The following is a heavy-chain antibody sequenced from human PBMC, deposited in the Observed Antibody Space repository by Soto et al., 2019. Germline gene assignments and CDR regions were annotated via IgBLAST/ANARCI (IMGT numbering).Heavy chain of an antibody. D-gene: IGHD3-16*02. V-gene: IGHV3-30-3*01. CDR1: GFTFSSYA. J-gene: IGHJ3*02. CDR2: ISYDGSNK. Sequence: GGSLRLSCAASGFTFSSYAMHWVRQAPGKGLEWVAVISYDGSNKYYADSVKGRFTISRDNSKNTLYLQMNSLRAEDTAVYYCARDRPPYDYVWGSYRYIVIGAFDIWGQGTMVTVSS. CDR3: ARDRPPYDYVWGSYRYIVIGAFDI.